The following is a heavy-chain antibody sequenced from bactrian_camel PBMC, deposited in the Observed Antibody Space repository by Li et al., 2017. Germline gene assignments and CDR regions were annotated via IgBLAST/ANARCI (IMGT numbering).Heavy chain of an antibody. CDR1: RSTTAFTF. D-gene: IGHD6*01. Sequence: HVQLVESGGGSVQAGGSLRLTCETSRSTTAFTFMGWFRQAPGKEREGVAANYTGGGSTYYADSVKGRFTISQDNTKNTLYLQMDSLKPDDTAMYYCAAGRYGVGCGGGQKAADYEYWGQGTQVTVS. CDR3: AAGRYGVGCGGGQKAADYEY. V-gene: IGHV3S54*01. J-gene: IGHJ4*01. CDR2: NYTGGGST.